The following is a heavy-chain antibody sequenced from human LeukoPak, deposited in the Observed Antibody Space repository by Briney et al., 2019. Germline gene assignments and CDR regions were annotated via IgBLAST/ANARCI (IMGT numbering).Heavy chain of an antibody. CDR2: INHSGST. J-gene: IGHJ4*02. CDR3: ARGPRFDY. V-gene: IGHV4-34*01. Sequence: GLEWIGEINHSGSTNYNPSLKSRVTISVDTSKNQFSLKLSSVTAADTAVYYCARGPRFDYWGQGTLVTVSS.